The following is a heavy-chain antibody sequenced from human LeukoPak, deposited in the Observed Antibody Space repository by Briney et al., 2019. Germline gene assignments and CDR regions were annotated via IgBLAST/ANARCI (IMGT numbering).Heavy chain of an antibody. CDR2: IHTSGST. D-gene: IGHD3-22*01. Sequence: PSETLSLTCTVSGDSISGYYWSWIRQTPGKGLEWIGSIHTSGSTNYNPSLKSRVTISVDTSKNQFSLRPNSVTAPDTAVYYCARGYFDSSGYSNPFDYWGQGTLVTVSS. J-gene: IGHJ4*02. V-gene: IGHV4-4*09. CDR1: GDSISGYY. CDR3: ARGYFDSSGYSNPFDY.